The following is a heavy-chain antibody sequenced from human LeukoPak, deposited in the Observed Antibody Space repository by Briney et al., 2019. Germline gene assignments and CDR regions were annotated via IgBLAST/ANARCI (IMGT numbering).Heavy chain of an antibody. J-gene: IGHJ6*03. Sequence: GGSLRLSCAASGFTVSSNYMSWVRQAPGKGLEWVSVIYSGGSTYYADSVKGRFTISRDNSKNTLYLQMNRLRAEDTAVYYCARDQDYNTPHFYYNYMEVWGKGTTVTVSS. D-gene: IGHD4-11*01. CDR3: ARDQDYNTPHFYYNYMEV. V-gene: IGHV3-66*02. CDR2: IYSGGST. CDR1: GFTVSSNY.